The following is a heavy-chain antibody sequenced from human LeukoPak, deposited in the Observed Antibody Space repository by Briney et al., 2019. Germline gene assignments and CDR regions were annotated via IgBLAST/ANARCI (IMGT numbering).Heavy chain of an antibody. CDR1: GFTFSSYA. CDR3: AKDAISAAARGDAFDI. V-gene: IGHV3-23*01. J-gene: IGHJ3*02. D-gene: IGHD6-13*01. CDR2: ISISGGST. Sequence: GGSLTLSCAASGFTFSSYAMSWVRQAPGKGLEWVSGISISGGSTFYADSVKGRFTISRDISKNTLYLQMSSLRAEDTAVYYCAKDAISAAARGDAFDIWGQGTMVTVSS.